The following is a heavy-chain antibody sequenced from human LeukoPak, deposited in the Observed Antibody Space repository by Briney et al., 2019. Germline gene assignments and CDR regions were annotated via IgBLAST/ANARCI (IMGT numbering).Heavy chain of an antibody. CDR3: AKGPIGVPGKFDY. Sequence: PGRSLRLSCAASGFTFSSYGMHWVRQAPGKGLEWVSAISYDGLTTYYADSVKGRFTISRDNSKNTLYLQMSSLRVEDTAIYYCAKGPIGVPGKFDYWGQGTLATVSS. J-gene: IGHJ4*02. CDR1: GFTFSSYG. D-gene: IGHD3-22*01. CDR2: ISYDGLTT. V-gene: IGHV3-23*01.